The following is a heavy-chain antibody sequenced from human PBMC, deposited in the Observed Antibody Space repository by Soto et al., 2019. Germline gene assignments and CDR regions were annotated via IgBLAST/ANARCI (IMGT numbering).Heavy chain of an antibody. V-gene: IGHV3-23*01. CDR2: VSGSGGGT. CDR1: GFTFSTFA. J-gene: IGHJ4*02. D-gene: IGHD3-3*01. Sequence: EVQLLQSGGGLVQPWGSLRLSCVASGFTFSTFAMSWVRQAPGKGLEWVSAVSGSGGGTYYADSVKGRFTISRDNSKNTLYLQMDSLRADDTAIYFCAKDSTYYDFWRAYSYWGQGALVTVSS. CDR3: AKDSTYYDFWRAYSY.